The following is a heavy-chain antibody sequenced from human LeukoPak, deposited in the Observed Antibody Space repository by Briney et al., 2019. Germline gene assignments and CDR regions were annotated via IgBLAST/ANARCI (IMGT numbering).Heavy chain of an antibody. V-gene: IGHV3-21*01. CDR2: ISSSSSYI. D-gene: IGHD2-15*01. CDR1: GFTFSTYS. J-gene: IGHJ3*01. Sequence: GGSLRLSRAASGFTFSTYSMNWVRQAPGKGLEWVSSISSSSSYIYYADSVKGRFTISRDNAKNSLYLQMNSLRAEDTAVYYCVRCSGGTCYSKGSVNAFDLWGQGTMVTVSS. CDR3: VRCSGGTCYSKGSVNAFDL.